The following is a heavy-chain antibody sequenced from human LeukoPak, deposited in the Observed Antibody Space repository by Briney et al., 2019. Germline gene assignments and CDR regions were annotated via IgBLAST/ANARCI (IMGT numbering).Heavy chain of an antibody. CDR3: TRAYRWYILTGYDLGY. J-gene: IGHJ4*02. Sequence: ASVKVSCKASGYTFTSYDINWVRQATGQGLEWMGWMNPNSGNTGYAQKFQGRVTMTRNTSISTAYMELSSLRSEDTAVYYCTRAYRWYILTGYDLGYWGQGTLVTVSS. CDR1: GYTFTSYD. V-gene: IGHV1-8*01. CDR2: MNPNSGNT. D-gene: IGHD3-9*01.